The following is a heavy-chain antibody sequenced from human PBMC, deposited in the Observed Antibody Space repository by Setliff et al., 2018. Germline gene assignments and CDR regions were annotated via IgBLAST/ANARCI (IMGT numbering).Heavy chain of an antibody. D-gene: IGHD3-22*01. J-gene: IGHJ4*02. Sequence: GGSLRLSCAASGFTLQEYTMHWVRQAPGKGLEWVSLITWDGYSYYAESMNGRFTISRDNSENSLFLQMDGLTTEDTALYHCVKDKSGARRFSGFVFDIGGQGTQVTVSS. V-gene: IGHV3-43*01. CDR3: VKDKSGARRFSGFVFDI. CDR1: GFTLQEYT. CDR2: ITWDGYS.